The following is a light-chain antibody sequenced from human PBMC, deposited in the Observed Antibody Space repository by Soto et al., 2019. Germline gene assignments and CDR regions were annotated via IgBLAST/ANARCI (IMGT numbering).Light chain of an antibody. V-gene: IGLV2-8*01. CDR3: SSYAGSSNV. Sequence: QSALTQPASVSGSPGQSVTISCTGASSDVGGNDYVSWYQQHPGKAPKLILYEVNKRPSGVPDRFSGSKSGNTASLTVSGLQAEDEADYYCSSYAGSSNVFGTGTKVTVL. CDR2: EVN. J-gene: IGLJ1*01. CDR1: SSDVGGNDY.